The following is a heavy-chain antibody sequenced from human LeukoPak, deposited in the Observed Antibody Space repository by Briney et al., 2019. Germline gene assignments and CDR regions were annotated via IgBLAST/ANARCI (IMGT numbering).Heavy chain of an antibody. D-gene: IGHD6-19*01. CDR3: ARGGPNRSGWTLDH. CDR2: MNPNSGNT. J-gene: IGHJ4*02. Sequence: GASVKVSCKASGYTFTSYDINWVRQATGQGLEWMGWMNPNSGNTGYAQKFQGRVTITWDTSATTAYMELSSLRSEDTAVYYCARGGPNRSGWTLDHWGQGTLVTVSS. V-gene: IGHV1-8*03. CDR1: GYTFTSYD.